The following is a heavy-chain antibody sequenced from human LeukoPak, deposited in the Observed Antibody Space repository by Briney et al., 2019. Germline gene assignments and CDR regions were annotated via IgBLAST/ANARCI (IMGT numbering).Heavy chain of an antibody. CDR3: AIGGSSGFSLLYYFDY. D-gene: IGHD3-22*01. CDR1: GGSISSSSYY. CDR2: IYYSGST. Sequence: SETLSLTCTVSGGSISSSSYYWGWIRQPPGKGLEWIGSIYYSGSTYYNPSLKSRVTISVDTSKNQFSLKLSSVTAADTAVYYCAIGGSSGFSLLYYFDYWGQGTLVTVSS. J-gene: IGHJ4*02. V-gene: IGHV4-39*01.